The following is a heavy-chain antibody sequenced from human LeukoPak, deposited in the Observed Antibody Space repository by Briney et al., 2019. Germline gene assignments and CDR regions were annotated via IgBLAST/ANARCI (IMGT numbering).Heavy chain of an antibody. CDR2: IYYSGST. D-gene: IGHD3-16*01. V-gene: IGHV4-31*03. Sequence: SETLSLTCTVSGGSISSGGYYWSWIRQHPGKGLEWIGYIYYSGSTYYNPSLKSRVTISVDTSKNQFSLKLSSVTAADTAVYYCARDCVAWGSFPEQTGAFDIWGQGTMVTVSS. J-gene: IGHJ3*02. CDR3: ARDCVAWGSFPEQTGAFDI. CDR1: GGSISSGGYY.